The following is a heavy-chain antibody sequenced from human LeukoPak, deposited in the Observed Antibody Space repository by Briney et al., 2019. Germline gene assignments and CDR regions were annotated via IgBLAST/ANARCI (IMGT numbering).Heavy chain of an antibody. CDR3: AKDIWAGDCSSTSCSSVFDY. Sequence: GGSLRLSCAAPGYSFDVYVMHCVREAPGKGLEWVSGISWNSGSIDSADSVKGRFTISRDNAKNSLYLQMNSLRAEDTALYYCAKDIWAGDCSSTSCSSVFDYWGQGTLVTVSS. CDR1: GYSFDVYV. D-gene: IGHD2-2*01. J-gene: IGHJ4*02. CDR2: ISWNSGSI. V-gene: IGHV3-9*01.